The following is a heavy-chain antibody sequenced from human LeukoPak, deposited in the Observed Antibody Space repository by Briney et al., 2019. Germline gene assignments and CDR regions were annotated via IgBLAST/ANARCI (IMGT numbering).Heavy chain of an antibody. Sequence: GRSLRLSCAASGLTFSSYGMHWVRQAPGKGLEWVAVIWYDGSYKYYADSVKGRFTISRDNSKNTLYLQMNSLRAEDTAVYYCARDRLYCSGGSCYPNWFDPWGQGTLVTVSS. J-gene: IGHJ5*02. CDR2: IWYDGSYK. D-gene: IGHD2-15*01. CDR1: GLTFSSYG. CDR3: ARDRLYCSGGSCYPNWFDP. V-gene: IGHV3-33*01.